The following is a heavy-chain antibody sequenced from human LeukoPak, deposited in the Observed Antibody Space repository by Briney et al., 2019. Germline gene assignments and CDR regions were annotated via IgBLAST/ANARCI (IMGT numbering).Heavy chain of an antibody. CDR3: ARFPSDSSGYNDAFDI. V-gene: IGHV4-59*01. Sequence: SETLSLTCTVSGGSISSYYWSWIRQPPGKGLEWIGYIYYSGSTNYNPSLKSRVTIPVDTSKNQFSLKLSSVTAADTAVYYCARFPSDSSGYNDAFDIWGQGTMVTVSS. D-gene: IGHD3-22*01. CDR2: IYYSGST. J-gene: IGHJ3*02. CDR1: GGSISSYY.